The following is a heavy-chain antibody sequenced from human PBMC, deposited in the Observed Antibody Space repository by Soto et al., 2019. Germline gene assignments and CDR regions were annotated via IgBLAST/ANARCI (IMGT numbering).Heavy chain of an antibody. CDR1: GDSVSSKNAV. CDR2: TFYRSEWQY. CDR3: AREVTMLRGLQNWFDS. Sequence: SQTLSLTCAISGDSVSSKNAVWNWIRQSPSRGLEWLARTFYRSEWQYDYAASVRSRITVTPDTSKNLFSLQLNSVTPEDTAVYFCAREVTMLRGLQNWFDSWGQGTLVTVSS. V-gene: IGHV6-1*01. D-gene: IGHD3-10*01. J-gene: IGHJ5*01.